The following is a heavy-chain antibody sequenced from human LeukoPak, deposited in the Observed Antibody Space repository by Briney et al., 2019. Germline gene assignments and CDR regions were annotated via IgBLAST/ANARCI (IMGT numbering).Heavy chain of an antibody. D-gene: IGHD6-19*01. CDR2: ISYDGSTK. V-gene: IGHV3-30*18. CDR1: GFTFSSYG. Sequence: GRSLRLSCAPSGFTFSSYGMHWVRQAPGKGLEWVTLISYDGSTKYYSDSVKGRFTLSRDNSKNTLYLQMNSLRAEDTAVYYCAKDGSSGWSYYFDYWGQGTLVTVSS. J-gene: IGHJ4*02. CDR3: AKDGSSGWSYYFDY.